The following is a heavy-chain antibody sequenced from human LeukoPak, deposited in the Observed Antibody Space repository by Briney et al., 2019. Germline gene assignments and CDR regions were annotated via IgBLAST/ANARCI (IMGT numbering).Heavy chain of an antibody. D-gene: IGHD6-13*01. V-gene: IGHV4-34*01. J-gene: IGHJ3*01. CDR2: INHSGST. CDR1: GGSFSGYY. Sequence: SETLSLTCAVYGGSFSGYYWSWIRQPPGKGLEWIGEINHSGSTNYNPSLKSRVTISVDTSKNQFSLKLSSVTAADTAVYYCARGKGGGSPAWGQGTMVTVSS. CDR3: ARGKGGGSPA.